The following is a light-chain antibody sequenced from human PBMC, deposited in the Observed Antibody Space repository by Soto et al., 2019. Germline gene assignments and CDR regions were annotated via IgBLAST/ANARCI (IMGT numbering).Light chain of an antibody. CDR2: DAS. CDR3: QQYNSYWT. J-gene: IGKJ1*01. CDR1: QSISSW. Sequence: DIQMTQSPSTLSASVGDRVTNTCRASQSISSWLAWYQQKPGKAPKLLIYDASSLESGVPSRFSGSGSGTEFTLTISSPQPDDFATYYCQQYNSYWTFGQGTKVDIK. V-gene: IGKV1-5*01.